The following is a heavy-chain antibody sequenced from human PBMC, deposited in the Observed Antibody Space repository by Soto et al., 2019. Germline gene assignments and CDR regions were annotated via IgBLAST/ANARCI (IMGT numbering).Heavy chain of an antibody. CDR2: ISTNGGST. D-gene: IGHD3-22*01. CDR1: GFTFSIYA. V-gene: IGHV3-64D*06. Sequence: EVQLVESGGGLVQPGGSLGLSCSASGFTFSIYAMHWVRQAPGKGLEYVSSISTNGGSTDYADSVKGRFTISRDNSKNTVYLQMSSLRVEDTAVYYCVKGEYYYDSSGYYPFDYWGQGTLVTVSS. J-gene: IGHJ4*02. CDR3: VKGEYYYDSSGYYPFDY.